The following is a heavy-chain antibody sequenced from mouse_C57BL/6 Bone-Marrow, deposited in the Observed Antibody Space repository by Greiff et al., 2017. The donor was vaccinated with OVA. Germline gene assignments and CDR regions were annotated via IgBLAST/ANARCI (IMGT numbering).Heavy chain of an antibody. CDR1: GFSLTSYG. D-gene: IGHD2-2*01. V-gene: IGHV2-4*01. CDR3: AKKGGSTMVTTTSMDY. J-gene: IGHJ4*01. CDR2: IWSGGST. Sequence: VQLKESGPGLVQPSQSLSITCTVSGFSLTSYGVHWVRQPPGKGLEWLGVIWSGGSTDYNAAFISRLSISKDNSKSQVFFKMNSLQADDTAIYYCAKKGGSTMVTTTSMDYWGQGTSVTVSS.